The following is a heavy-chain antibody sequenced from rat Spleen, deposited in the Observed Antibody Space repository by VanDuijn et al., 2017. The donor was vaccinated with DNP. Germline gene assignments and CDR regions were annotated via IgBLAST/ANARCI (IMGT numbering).Heavy chain of an antibody. Sequence: EVQLVESGGGLVQPGRSLKLSCAASGVTFSDYNMAWVRQAPKKGLEWVATITYDGGRTYYRDSVKGRFTISRDNGESTLYLQMDSLRSEDTATYYCATPGGTYAYWGQGTLVTVSS. D-gene: IGHD1-4*01. CDR3: ATPGGTYAY. CDR1: GVTFSDYN. J-gene: IGHJ3*01. CDR2: ITYDGGRT. V-gene: IGHV5S10*01.